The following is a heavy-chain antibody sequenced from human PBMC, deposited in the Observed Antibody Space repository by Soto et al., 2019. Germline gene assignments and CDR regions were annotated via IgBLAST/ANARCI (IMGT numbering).Heavy chain of an antibody. J-gene: IGHJ6*03. CDR2: ISGSGGST. Sequence: GGSLRLSCAASGFTFSSYAMSWVRQAPGKGLEWVSAISGSGGSTYYADSVKGRFTISRDNSKNTLYLQMNSLRAEDTAVYYCAKNECSGGSCYYYYYYMDAWGKGTTVTVSS. V-gene: IGHV3-23*01. D-gene: IGHD2-15*01. CDR3: AKNECSGGSCYYYYYYMDA. CDR1: GFTFSSYA.